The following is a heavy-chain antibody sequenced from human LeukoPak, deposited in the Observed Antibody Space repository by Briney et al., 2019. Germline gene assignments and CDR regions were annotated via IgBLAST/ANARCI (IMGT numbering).Heavy chain of an antibody. CDR3: ASIPPIGGYNWNYDDYYFDY. CDR1: GGSISSGGYY. D-gene: IGHD1-7*01. Sequence: SQTLSLTCTVSGGSISSGGYYWSWIRQHPGKGLEWIGYIYYSGSTYYNPSLKSRVTISVDTSKNQLSLKLSSVTAADTAVYYCASIPPIGGYNWNYDDYYFDYWGQGTLVTVSS. V-gene: IGHV4-31*03. CDR2: IYYSGST. J-gene: IGHJ4*02.